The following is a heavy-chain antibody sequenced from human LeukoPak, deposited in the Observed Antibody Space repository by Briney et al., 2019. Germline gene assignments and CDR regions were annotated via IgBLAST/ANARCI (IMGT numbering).Heavy chain of an antibody. D-gene: IGHD3-10*01. CDR1: GFTFSSYE. CDR2: ISSSGSTI. J-gene: IGHJ4*02. V-gene: IGHV3-48*03. Sequence: PGGSLRLSCAASGFTFSSYEMNWVRQAPGKGLEWVSYISSSGSTIHYADSVKGRFTISRDSAKNSLYLQMNSLRDEDTAVYYCARGRTYGLGGDSWGQGTLVTVSS. CDR3: ARGRTYGLGGDS.